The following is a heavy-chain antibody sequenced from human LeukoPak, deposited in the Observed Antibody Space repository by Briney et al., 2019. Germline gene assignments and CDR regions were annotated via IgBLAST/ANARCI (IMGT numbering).Heavy chain of an antibody. CDR3: ARGENVLRYFDWSGVYGMDV. Sequence: SETLSLTCAVYGGSFSGYYWSWIRQPPGKGLEWIGEIHHSGRHNYNPSLKSRVTISVDTSKNQFSLKLSSVTAADTAVYYCARGENVLRYFDWSGVYGMDVWGQGTTVTVSS. CDR1: GGSFSGYY. CDR2: IHHSGRH. D-gene: IGHD3-9*01. J-gene: IGHJ6*02. V-gene: IGHV4-34*01.